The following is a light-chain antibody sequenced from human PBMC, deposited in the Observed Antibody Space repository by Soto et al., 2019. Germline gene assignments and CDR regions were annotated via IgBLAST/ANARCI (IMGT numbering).Light chain of an antibody. V-gene: IGKV1-5*01. J-gene: IGKJ1*01. CDR2: DAS. Sequence: MQLPQSPSTVSESVGDRVTITCRASRSIVSWWAWFQLKSGKAPKVVIYDASRLERGVPSRFSDGGSGTEFTHPISRRQPDAFATYYCQQDNRYSWTFGQGTKVEVK. CDR1: RSIVSW. CDR3: QQDNRYSWT.